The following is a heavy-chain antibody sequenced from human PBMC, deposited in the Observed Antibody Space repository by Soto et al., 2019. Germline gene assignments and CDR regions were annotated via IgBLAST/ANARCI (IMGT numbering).Heavy chain of an antibody. CDR2: ISAYNGNT. V-gene: IGHV1-18*01. Sequence: ASVKVSCKASGYTFTSYGISWVRQAPGQGLEWMGWISAYNGNTNYAQKLQGRVTMTTDTSTSTAYMELRSLRSDDTAVYYCARIPPTVGDALGDYYYYYYMDVWGKGTTVTVSS. CDR3: ARIPPTVGDALGDYYYYYYMDV. J-gene: IGHJ6*03. D-gene: IGHD4-17*01. CDR1: GYTFTSYG.